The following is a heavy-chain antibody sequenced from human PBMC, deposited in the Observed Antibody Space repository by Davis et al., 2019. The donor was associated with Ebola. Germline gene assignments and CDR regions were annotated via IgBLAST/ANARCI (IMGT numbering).Heavy chain of an antibody. D-gene: IGHD1-14*01. CDR3: ARELTTFGYYYYGMDV. Sequence: GESLKISCAASGFTFSTYSMSWVRQAPGKGLEWVANIKQDGSEKYYVDSVKGRFTISRDNAKNSLYLQMNSLRAEDTAVYYCARELTTFGYYYYGMDVWGQGTTVTVSS. V-gene: IGHV3-7*01. CDR1: GFTFSTYS. CDR2: IKQDGSEK. J-gene: IGHJ6*02.